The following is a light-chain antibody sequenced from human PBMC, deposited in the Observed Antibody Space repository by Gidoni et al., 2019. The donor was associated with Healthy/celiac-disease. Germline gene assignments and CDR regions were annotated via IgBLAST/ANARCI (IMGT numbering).Light chain of an antibody. CDR2: DAS. CDR1: QSVSSS. V-gene: IGKV3-11*01. CDR3: QQRSNWPPVT. Sequence: IVLTQAPATLSLSPGERATLACRASQSVSSSLAWYQQKPGQTPRLLIYDASNRATGIPARFSGSGSGTDFTLTISSLEPEDFAVYYCQQRSNWPPVTFGGGTKVEIK. J-gene: IGKJ4*01.